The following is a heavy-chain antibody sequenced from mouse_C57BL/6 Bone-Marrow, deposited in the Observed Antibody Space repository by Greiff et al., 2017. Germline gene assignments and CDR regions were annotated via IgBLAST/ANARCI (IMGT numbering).Heavy chain of an antibody. CDR3: ARFIYYYGSSYGDV. V-gene: IGHV1-26*01. J-gene: IGHJ1*03. Sequence: EVQLQQSGPELVKPGASVKISCKASGYTFTDYYMNWVKQSHGKSLEWIGDINPNNGGTSYNQKFKGKATLTVDKSSSTAYMELRSLTSEDSAVYYCARFIYYYGSSYGDVWGTGTTVTVSS. D-gene: IGHD1-1*01. CDR1: GYTFTDYY. CDR2: INPNNGGT.